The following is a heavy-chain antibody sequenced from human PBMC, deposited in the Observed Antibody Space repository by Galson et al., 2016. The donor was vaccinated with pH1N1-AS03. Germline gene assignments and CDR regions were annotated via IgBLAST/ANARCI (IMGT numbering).Heavy chain of an antibody. CDR2: IWHDGSEK. Sequence: SLRLSCAASGFTFSSHGMHWVRQTPGKGLEWVAVIWHDGSEKYYADSVKGRFTISRDNSKNTVYLQMNSLRVEDPAVYYCAREPWGSTQGEYWGQGTLVTVSS. D-gene: IGHD3-16*01. CDR3: AREPWGSTQGEY. J-gene: IGHJ4*02. CDR1: GFTFSSHG. V-gene: IGHV3-33*01.